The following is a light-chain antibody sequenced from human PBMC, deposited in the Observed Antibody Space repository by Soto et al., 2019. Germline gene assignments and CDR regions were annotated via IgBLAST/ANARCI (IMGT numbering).Light chain of an antibody. CDR2: DAS. Sequence: AIQLTQSPSSLSASVGDRVTVTCRASQGISSALAWYQQKPGKAPKLLIYDASSLESGVPSRFSGSGSGTDFTLTISSLQPEEFATYYCQQLNSYPYTFGQGTKLEIK. CDR3: QQLNSYPYT. J-gene: IGKJ2*01. CDR1: QGISSA. V-gene: IGKV1-13*02.